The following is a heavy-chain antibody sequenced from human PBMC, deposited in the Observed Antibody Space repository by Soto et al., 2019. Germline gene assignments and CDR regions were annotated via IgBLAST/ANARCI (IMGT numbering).Heavy chain of an antibody. J-gene: IGHJ5*02. V-gene: IGHV3-30*18. CDR2: ISYDGSDK. CDR1: GFTFNSYG. D-gene: IGHD3-22*01. CDR3: AKAYYDSSGYPP. Sequence: QVQLVESGGGVVQPGRSLRLSCAASGFTFNSYGMHWVRQAPGKGLEWVAVISYDGSDKYYPDSVKGRFTISRDNSKNTLYLQMNILRAEDTAVYYCAKAYYDSSGYPPWGQGTLVTVSS.